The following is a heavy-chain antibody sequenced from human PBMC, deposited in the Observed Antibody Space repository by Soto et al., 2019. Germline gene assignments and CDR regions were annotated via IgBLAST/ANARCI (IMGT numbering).Heavy chain of an antibody. CDR2: ISDYGRI. D-gene: IGHD1-1*01. CDR1: GFTFGNYW. CDR3: ARGGLEPFDH. Sequence: PGGSLRLSCAASGFTFGNYWMHWVRQAPGKGLVWVSRISDYGRINYADSVKDRFIISRDDARSDLYLQLNDLRVEDTATYYCARGGLEPFDHWGQGALVTVSS. J-gene: IGHJ4*02. V-gene: IGHV3-74*01.